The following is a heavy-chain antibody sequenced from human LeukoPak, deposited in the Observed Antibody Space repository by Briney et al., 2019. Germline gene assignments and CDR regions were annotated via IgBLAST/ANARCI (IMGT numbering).Heavy chain of an antibody. V-gene: IGHV1-2*06. Sequence: GASVKVSCKASGYTLTNYYMHWVRQAPGQGLEWMGRINPNSGGTNYAQKFQGRVTMTRDTSISTAYMELSRLRSDDTAVYYCARDPFNDSSGYPTHWGQGTLVTVSS. CDR2: INPNSGGT. CDR1: GYTLTNYY. CDR3: ARDPFNDSSGYPTH. J-gene: IGHJ4*02. D-gene: IGHD3-22*01.